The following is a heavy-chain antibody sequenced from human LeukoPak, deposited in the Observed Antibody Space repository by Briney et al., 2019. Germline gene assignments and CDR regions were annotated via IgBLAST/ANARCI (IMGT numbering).Heavy chain of an antibody. J-gene: IGHJ4*02. CDR1: GYISPRDW. D-gene: IGHD3-22*01. CDR2: IHPGDSNI. CDR3: ARLTYYDPPHYFDY. V-gene: IGHV5-51*01. Sequence: GESLKISCQCSGYISPRDWIAWVRQPPGKGLEWMGIIHPGDSNIVYSPFLQAQVTISADRSISTTHLQWDSPKASDTAMYYWARLTYYDPPHYFDYWGQGTLVSVSS.